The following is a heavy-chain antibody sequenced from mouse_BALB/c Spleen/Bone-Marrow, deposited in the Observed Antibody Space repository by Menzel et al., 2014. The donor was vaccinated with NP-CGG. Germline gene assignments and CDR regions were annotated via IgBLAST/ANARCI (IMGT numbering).Heavy chain of an antibody. Sequence: EVKVVESGGGLVKPGGSLELSCAASGFTFSTYAMSWVRQTPEKRLEWVATINSGGTYIYYADSVKGRFTISRDNAKNTLYLQMSSLRSEDTAMFYCARPRMITTSFDVWGAGTTVTVSS. D-gene: IGHD2-4*01. V-gene: IGHV5-9-3*01. CDR3: ARPRMITTSFDV. CDR1: GFTFSTYA. J-gene: IGHJ1*01. CDR2: INSGGTYI.